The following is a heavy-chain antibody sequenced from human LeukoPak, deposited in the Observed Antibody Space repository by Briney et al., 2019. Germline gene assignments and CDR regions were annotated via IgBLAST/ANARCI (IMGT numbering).Heavy chain of an antibody. V-gene: IGHV4-59*04. Sequence: PSETLSLTCTVSGGSISSYYWSWIRQPPGKGLEWIGYIYHSGSTYYNPSLKSQVTISVDTSKNQFSLKLSSVTAADTAVYYCARHLGSSTGLYYYYYYYMDVWGKGTTVTVSS. CDR2: IYHSGST. CDR3: ARHLGSSTGLYYYYYYYMDV. D-gene: IGHD2-2*01. CDR1: GGSISSYY. J-gene: IGHJ6*03.